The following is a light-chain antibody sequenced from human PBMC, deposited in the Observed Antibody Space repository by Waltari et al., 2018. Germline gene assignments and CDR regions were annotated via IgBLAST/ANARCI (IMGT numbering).Light chain of an antibody. CDR2: GDF. Sequence: QSALTQEASVSGTVGQKVTLSCIGNSNNIGSYTVGWYQQISHGAPKTVIFGDFLPSGIPDRFSASKSGTTASLTISGLQPEDEAAYYCSTWDYSLRAWLFGGGTILTVL. V-gene: IGLV1-44*01. CDR1: SNNIGSYT. J-gene: IGLJ3*02. CDR3: STWDYSLRAWL.